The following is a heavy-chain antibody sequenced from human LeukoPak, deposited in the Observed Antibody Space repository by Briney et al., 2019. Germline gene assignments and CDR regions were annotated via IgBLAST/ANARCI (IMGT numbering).Heavy chain of an antibody. J-gene: IGHJ4*02. CDR1: GGSISDNTYY. V-gene: IGHV4-39*01. Sequence: SETLSLTCTVTGGSISDNTYYWGWIRQSPGKGLECIGTIYYSGTTYYNPSLKSRVTISVDMSKNQFSLRLSSVTAADTAVYYCAKHQTYYYDSSGYPIDNCGQGTLVTVSS. CDR2: IYYSGTT. D-gene: IGHD3-22*01. CDR3: AKHQTYYYDSSGYPIDN.